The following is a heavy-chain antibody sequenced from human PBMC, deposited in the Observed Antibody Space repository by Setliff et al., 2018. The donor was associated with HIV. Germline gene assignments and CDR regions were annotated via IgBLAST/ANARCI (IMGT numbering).Heavy chain of an antibody. D-gene: IGHD3-3*01. J-gene: IGHJ6*02. Sequence: ASVKVSCKASGGTFSASGFSWVRQAPGQGLEWMGNINPHTGVTKYAEKFQGRVTMTRDTSINTIYMELSRLRSDDTAVYYCARDLRDGFEEWFSTLDDGMDVWGQGTTVTVSS. CDR3: ARDLRDGFEEWFSTLDDGMDV. CDR1: GGTFSASG. CDR2: INPHTGVT. V-gene: IGHV1-2*02.